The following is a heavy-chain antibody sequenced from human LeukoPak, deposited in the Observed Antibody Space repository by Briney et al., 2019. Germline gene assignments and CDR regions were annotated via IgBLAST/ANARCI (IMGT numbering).Heavy chain of an antibody. CDR1: GYIFTSYW. Sequence: GESLQISCQGSGYIFTSYWIGWVRQLPGKGLEWMGVIYPGDSDIRYSPSFQGQVTISADKSISTAYLQWSSLKASDTAMYYCARPYTGSYFGGGYWGQGTLVTVSS. D-gene: IGHD1-26*01. V-gene: IGHV5-51*01. J-gene: IGHJ4*02. CDR2: IYPGDSDI. CDR3: ARPYTGSYFGGGY.